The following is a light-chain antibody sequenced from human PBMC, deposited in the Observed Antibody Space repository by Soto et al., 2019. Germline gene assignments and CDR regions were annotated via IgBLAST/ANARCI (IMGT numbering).Light chain of an antibody. V-gene: IGLV2-14*01. CDR2: EVS. J-gene: IGLJ2*01. CDR1: SSDVGGYNY. Sequence: QSALTQPASVSGSPGQSITISCTGTSSDVGGYNYVSWYQQHPDKAPKLMIYEVSNRPSGVSNRFSGSKSGNTASLTISGLQSEDEGNYYCSSFTISRNTVIFGGGTKLTVL. CDR3: SSFTISRNTVI.